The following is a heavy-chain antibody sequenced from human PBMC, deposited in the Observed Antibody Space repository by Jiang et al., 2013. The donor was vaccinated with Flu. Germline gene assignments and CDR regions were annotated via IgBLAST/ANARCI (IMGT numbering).Heavy chain of an antibody. J-gene: IGHJ2*01. CDR3: TRDLAVRTGGNQWLVPFDL. D-gene: IGHD6-19*01. CDR1: GGSIISYS. CDR2: IHYSGST. Sequence: GSGLVKPSETLSLTCTVSGGSIISYSWSWIRQPPGKGLEWIGYIHYSGSTNYNPSLKSRVTISVDTSKNQFSLKLSSVTAADTAVYYCTRDLAVRTGGNQWLVPFDLWGRGTLVTVSS. V-gene: IGHV4-59*01.